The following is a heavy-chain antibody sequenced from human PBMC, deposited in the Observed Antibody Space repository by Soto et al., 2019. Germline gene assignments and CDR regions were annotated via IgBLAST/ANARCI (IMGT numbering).Heavy chain of an antibody. D-gene: IGHD4-17*01. J-gene: IGHJ6*02. CDR1: GFTFNNYA. CDR3: AKDSTVTTSLYSYYYGLDV. V-gene: IGHV3-23*01. Sequence: EVQLLESGGGLVQPGGSLRLSCAASGFTFNNYAMSWVRQAPDKGLEWVSAISGRGGNTYYADSVKGRFTISRDNSKNTLFLQMNSLRAEDTAVYYCAKDSTVTTSLYSYYYGLDVWGQGTTVTVSS. CDR2: ISGRGGNT.